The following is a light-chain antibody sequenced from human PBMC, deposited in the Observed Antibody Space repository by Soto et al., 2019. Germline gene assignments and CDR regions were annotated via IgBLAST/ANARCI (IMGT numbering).Light chain of an antibody. CDR3: QQYDDLPLS. Sequence: DIQMTQSPPSLSASVGDRVTITCQASQDIRKCLNWYQQKPGKAPKVLIYGASNLVTGVPSRFSGSGSATYFIFTISSLQPEDIATYYCQQYDDLPLSFGGGTKVEIK. CDR2: GAS. V-gene: IGKV1-33*01. CDR1: QDIRKC. J-gene: IGKJ4*01.